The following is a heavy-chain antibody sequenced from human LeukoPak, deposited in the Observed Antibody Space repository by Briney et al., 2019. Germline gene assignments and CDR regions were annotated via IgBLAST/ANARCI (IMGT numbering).Heavy chain of an antibody. Sequence: GGSLRLSCEASGLSFGDYTMHWVRQAPGKGLEWVSLISRNGAATKYADSVRGRFTVSRDNSKSSLYLQMNSLSTEDTALYYCAKGSSSWPSPFDYWGQGTLVTVSS. V-gene: IGHV3-43*01. J-gene: IGHJ4*02. CDR1: GLSFGDYT. CDR2: ISRNGAAT. D-gene: IGHD6-13*01. CDR3: AKGSSSWPSPFDY.